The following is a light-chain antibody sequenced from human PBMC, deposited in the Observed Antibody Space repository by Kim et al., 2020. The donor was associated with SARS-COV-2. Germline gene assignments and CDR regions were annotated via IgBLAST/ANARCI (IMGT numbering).Light chain of an antibody. J-gene: IGLJ3*02. CDR2: GKN. CDR3: NSRDSSGNHVV. V-gene: IGLV3-19*01. CDR1: RLRSYY. Sequence: SSELTQDPAVSVALGQTVRITCQGDRLRSYYASWYQQKPGQAPVLVIYGKNNRPSGIPDRFSASISGNTASLTITGAQAEDEADYYCNSRDSSGNHVVFG.